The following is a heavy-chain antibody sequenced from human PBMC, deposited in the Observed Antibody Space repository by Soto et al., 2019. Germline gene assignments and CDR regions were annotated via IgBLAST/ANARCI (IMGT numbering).Heavy chain of an antibody. CDR1: GGSLGGRD. J-gene: IGHJ4*02. V-gene: IGHV4-59*11. Sequence: PSETLSLTCTVSGGSLGGRDWGCLRQPPGNGLEWIGYVYYSGSSTSNPSLKSRVTMSADTSKNQLSLKVRSVTAADTAVYYCARVGERWQYFDWFYYFDSWGQGALVTVSS. CDR2: VYYSGSS. CDR3: ARVGERWQYFDWFYYFDS. D-gene: IGHD3-9*01.